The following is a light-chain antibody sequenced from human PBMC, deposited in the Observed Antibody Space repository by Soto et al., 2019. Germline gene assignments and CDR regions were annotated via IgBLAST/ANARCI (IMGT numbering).Light chain of an antibody. CDR1: QSLLHSNGYNY. J-gene: IGKJ3*01. V-gene: IGKV2-28*01. CDR3: MQVLQTPLT. Sequence: DIVMTQSPLSLPVTPGEPASISCTSSQSLLHSNGYNYLDWYLQKPGQSPQLLIYLGSNRASGVPDRFSGSGSGTDFTLKISRVEAEDVGVYYCMQVLQTPLTFGPGIKVDIK. CDR2: LGS.